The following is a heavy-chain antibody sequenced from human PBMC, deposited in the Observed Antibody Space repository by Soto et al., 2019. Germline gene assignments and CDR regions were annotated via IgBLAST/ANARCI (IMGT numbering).Heavy chain of an antibody. V-gene: IGHV5-51*01. J-gene: IGHJ6*02. CDR2: IYPGESNN. D-gene: IGHD3-3*01. Sequence: PGESLKISCKGSGYSFTSYWIGWVRQMPGKSLEGMGIIYPGESNNRKNPSLQSQVTISFDKSISTAYLQWSSLKATDTAMYYCARHAYDFWSGHPNPRYYYGMDVWGQGTTVTVSS. CDR1: GYSFTSYW. CDR3: ARHAYDFWSGHPNPRYYYGMDV.